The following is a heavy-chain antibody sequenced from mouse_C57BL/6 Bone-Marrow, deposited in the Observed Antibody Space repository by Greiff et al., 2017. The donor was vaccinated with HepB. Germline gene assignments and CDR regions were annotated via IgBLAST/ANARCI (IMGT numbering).Heavy chain of an antibody. CDR3: AREGSYYYGSSSFAY. V-gene: IGHV1-82*01. D-gene: IGHD1-1*01. CDR1: GYAFSSSW. CDR2: IYPGDGDT. J-gene: IGHJ3*01. Sequence: QVQLQQSGPELVKPGASVKISCKASGYAFSSSWMNWVKQRPGKGLEWIGRIYPGDGDTNYNGKFKGKATLTADKSSSTAYMQLSSLTSEDSAVYFCAREGSYYYGSSSFAYWGQGTLVTVSA.